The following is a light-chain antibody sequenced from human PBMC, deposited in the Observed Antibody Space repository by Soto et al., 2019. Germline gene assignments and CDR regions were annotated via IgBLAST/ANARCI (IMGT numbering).Light chain of an antibody. CDR1: SSDVGGYNY. V-gene: IGLV2-11*01. CDR2: DVG. CDR3: CSYAGTYIFSYV. J-gene: IGLJ1*01. Sequence: QSALTQPRSVSGSPGQSVTISCTGTSSDVGGYNYVSWYQQHPGKAPKLMIYDVGKRPSGVPDRFSGSKSGNTASLTISGLQAEDEADYYCCSYAGTYIFSYVFGTGTKVTVL.